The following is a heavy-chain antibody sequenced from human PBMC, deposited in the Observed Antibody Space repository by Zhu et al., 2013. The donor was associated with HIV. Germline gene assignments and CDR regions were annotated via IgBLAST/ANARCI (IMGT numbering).Heavy chain of an antibody. CDR1: GYTFNDYD. Sequence: QVQLVQSGAEVKKPGASVRVSCQASGYTFNDYDINWVRQAAGQGLEWMGWINPKTGNTGYAQRFQGRVFFIRDTSIKTAYMHVTNLRTEDTAVYFCARAPTAHRDPPLLRNWFDPWGQGTRVTVS. V-gene: IGHV1-8*03. D-gene: IGHD2-21*02. J-gene: IGHJ5*02. CDR3: ARAPTAHRDPPLLRNWFDP. CDR2: INPKTGNT.